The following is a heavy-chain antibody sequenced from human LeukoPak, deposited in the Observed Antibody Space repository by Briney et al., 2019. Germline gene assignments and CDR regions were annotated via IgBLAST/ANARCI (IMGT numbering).Heavy chain of an antibody. D-gene: IGHD2-21*01. CDR3: ARGRWTAHIVGYYFDY. CDR2: INAGNGNT. V-gene: IGHV1-3*03. Sequence: GASVKVSCKASGYTFTSYAMHWVRQAPGQRLEWMGWINAGNGNTKYSQEFQGRVTITRDTSASTAYMELSSLRSEDMAVYYCARGRWTAHIVGYYFDYWGQGTLVTVSS. CDR1: GYTFTSYA. J-gene: IGHJ4*02.